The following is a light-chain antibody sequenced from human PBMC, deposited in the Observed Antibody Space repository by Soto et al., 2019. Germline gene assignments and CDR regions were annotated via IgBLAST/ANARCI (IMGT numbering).Light chain of an antibody. Sequence: DIQMTESPSSLSASVGDRVTITCRASQSTSSYLNWYQQKPGKAPKPLMSAASSLQSGVPSRFSGSGSGTDSTLAISSPQPEDFVPSYCQQSYSTQWTFGQGTKVEIK. J-gene: IGKJ1*01. CDR3: QQSYSTQWT. V-gene: IGKV1-39*01. CDR1: QSTSSY. CDR2: AAS.